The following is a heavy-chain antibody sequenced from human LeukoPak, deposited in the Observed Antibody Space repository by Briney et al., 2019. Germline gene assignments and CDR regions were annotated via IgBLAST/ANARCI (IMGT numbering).Heavy chain of an antibody. V-gene: IGHV3-21*01. CDR2: ISSSSSYI. CDR1: GFTFSSYS. Sequence: GGSLRLSCAASGFTFSSYSMIWVRQAPGKGLERVSSISSSSSYIYYADSVKGRFTISRDNAKNSLYLQMNSLRAEDTAVYYCARGGYYYDSSGYYPFYFDYWGQGTLVTVSS. CDR3: ARGGYYYDSSGYYPFYFDY. J-gene: IGHJ4*02. D-gene: IGHD3-22*01.